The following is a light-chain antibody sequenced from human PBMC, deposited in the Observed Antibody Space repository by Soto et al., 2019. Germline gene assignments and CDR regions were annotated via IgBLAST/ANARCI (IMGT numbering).Light chain of an antibody. J-gene: IGKJ1*01. CDR3: QHYNSYSEA. CDR2: TAS. V-gene: IGKV1-5*03. CDR1: QSIHNW. Sequence: VTQRPSTLSACIDSRVTINHRASQSIHNWLAWYQQKPGEAPKLLIYTASTLKSGVPSRFSGSGSGTEFTLTISSLQPDDFATYYCQHYNSYSEAFGQGTKVDI.